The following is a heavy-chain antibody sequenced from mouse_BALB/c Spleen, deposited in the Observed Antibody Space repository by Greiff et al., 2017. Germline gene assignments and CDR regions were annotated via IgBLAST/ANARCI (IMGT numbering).Heavy chain of an antibody. D-gene: IGHD2-2*01. CDR2: ISYSGST. CDR1: GYSITSDYA. CDR3: ARWDGYDYYFDY. V-gene: IGHV3-2*02. J-gene: IGHJ2*01. Sequence: EVKLMESGPGLVKPSQSLSLTCTVTGYSITSDYAWNWIRQFPGNKLEWMGYISYSGSTSYNPSLKSRISITRDTSKNQFFLQLNSVTTEDTATYYCARWDGYDYYFDYWGQGTTLTVSS.